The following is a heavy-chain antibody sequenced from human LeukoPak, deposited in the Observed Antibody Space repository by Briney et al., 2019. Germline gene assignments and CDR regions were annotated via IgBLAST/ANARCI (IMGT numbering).Heavy chain of an antibody. CDR3: ARIHRSNWFDP. V-gene: IGHV3-11*01. CDR1: GITLSDHY. CDR2: ITTGGRTM. D-gene: IGHD5-18*01. J-gene: IGHJ5*02. Sequence: PRGSLRLSCAASGITLSDHYMSWIRQAPGKGPEWVSYITTGGRTMYYADSVRGRFTISGDNAKNSLYLQMNSLRADDTAVYFCARIHRSNWFDPWGQGTLVTVSS.